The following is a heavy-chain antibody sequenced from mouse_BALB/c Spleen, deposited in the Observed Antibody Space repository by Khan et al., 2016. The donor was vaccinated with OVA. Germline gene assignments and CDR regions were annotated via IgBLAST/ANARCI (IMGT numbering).Heavy chain of an antibody. CDR2: LAPGSSNT. CDR1: GYTFTSYW. CDR3: ARENYDGRSCYAMDY. D-gene: IGHD1-1*01. Sequence: DLVKPGASVKLSCKASGYTFTSYWINWIKQRPGQGLEWIGRLAPGSSNTYYNEMFKDKATLTVDTSSSTAYIQLSSLSSEDFAVYVCARENYDGRSCYAMDYWGQGTSVTGSS. V-gene: IGHV1S41*01. J-gene: IGHJ4*01.